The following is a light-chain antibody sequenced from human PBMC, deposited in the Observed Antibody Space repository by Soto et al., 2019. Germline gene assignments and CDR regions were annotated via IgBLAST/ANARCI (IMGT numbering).Light chain of an antibody. Sequence: DIHLTQSPSFLSASVVDRVTITFRASQSISRWLAWYQQKPGKAPKVLIYDASSLGSGVSSRFSGSGSGTEFTLTISSLQPDDFATYFCQQYQTYSTFGQGTQLEIK. V-gene: IGKV1-5*01. CDR2: DAS. J-gene: IGKJ5*01. CDR1: QSISRW. CDR3: QQYQTYST.